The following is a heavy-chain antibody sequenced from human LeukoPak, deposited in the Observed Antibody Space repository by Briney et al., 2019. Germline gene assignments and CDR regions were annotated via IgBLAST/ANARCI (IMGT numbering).Heavy chain of an antibody. Sequence: ASVKVSCKASGYTFTNYYIHWVRQAPGQGLEWMGLINPGGANTNYAQSFQGRVTMTRDTSTSTVYMELSSLRSDDTAVYYCARVNSTSNTVGDYWGQGTLVTVSS. CDR2: INPGGANT. CDR3: ARVNSTSNTVGDY. V-gene: IGHV1-46*01. J-gene: IGHJ4*02. D-gene: IGHD2-2*01. CDR1: GYTFTNYY.